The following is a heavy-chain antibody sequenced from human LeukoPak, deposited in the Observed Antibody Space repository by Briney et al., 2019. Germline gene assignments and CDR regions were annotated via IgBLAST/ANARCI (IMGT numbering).Heavy chain of an antibody. Sequence: PSETLSLTCAVYGGSFSGYYWSWVRQAPGKGLECISGFSGSGGSTYYADSVKGRFTISRDNSKNTLYLQMNSLRAEDTAVYYCAKRSDPFPLFREFNGQPPGPNQHYYLDPRGQGTLVTVSS. V-gene: IGHV3-23*01. D-gene: IGHD3-10*02. CDR2: FSGSGGST. CDR3: AKRSDPFPLFREFNGQPPGPNQHYYLDP. CDR1: GGSFSGYY. J-gene: IGHJ5*02.